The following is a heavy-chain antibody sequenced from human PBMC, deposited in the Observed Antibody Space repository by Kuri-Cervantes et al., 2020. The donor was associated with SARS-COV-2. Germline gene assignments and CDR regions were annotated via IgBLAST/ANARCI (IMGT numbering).Heavy chain of an antibody. Sequence: GESLKISCAASGFTFSSYAMHWVRQAPGKGLEWVSAISGSGGSTYYADSVKGRFTISRDNSKNTLYLQMNSLRAEDTAVYYCAKGNHDYSNYDSFDYWGQGTLVTVSS. V-gene: IGHV3-23*01. D-gene: IGHD4-11*01. J-gene: IGHJ4*02. CDR2: ISGSGGST. CDR1: GFTFSSYA. CDR3: AKGNHDYSNYDSFDY.